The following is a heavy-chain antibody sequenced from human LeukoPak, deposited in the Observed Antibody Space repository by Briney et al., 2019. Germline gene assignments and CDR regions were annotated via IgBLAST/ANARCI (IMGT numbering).Heavy chain of an antibody. CDR1: GYTFTGYY. CDR2: INPNSGGT. Sequence: GASVKVSCKASGYTFTGYYMHWVRQAPGQGLEWIGWINPNSGGTNYAQKFQGRVTMTRDTSISTAYMELSRLRSDDTAVYYCARGQGYSGSYYYFDYWGQGTLVTVSS. D-gene: IGHD1-26*01. V-gene: IGHV1-2*02. CDR3: ARGQGYSGSYYYFDY. J-gene: IGHJ4*02.